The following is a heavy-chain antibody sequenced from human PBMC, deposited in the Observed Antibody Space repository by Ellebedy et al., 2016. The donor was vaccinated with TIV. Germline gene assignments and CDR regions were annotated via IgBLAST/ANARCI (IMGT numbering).Heavy chain of an antibody. CDR2: ISGSGSTV. J-gene: IGHJ5*02. CDR1: GFTFSDYA. Sequence: GGSLRLSRAASGFTFSDYAMSWIRQAPGKGLEWVSYISGSGSTVHYADSVKGRFTISRDNAKNSLYLQVNSLRAEDTAVYYCARDARFIDQQYNWFDPWGQGTLVTVSS. D-gene: IGHD2-2*01. V-gene: IGHV3-11*01. CDR3: ARDARFIDQQYNWFDP.